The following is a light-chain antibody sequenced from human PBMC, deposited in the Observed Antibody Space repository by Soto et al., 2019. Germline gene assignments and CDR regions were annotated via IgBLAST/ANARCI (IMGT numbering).Light chain of an antibody. V-gene: IGKV1-5*01. CDR3: QQYNDYSGT. CDR2: DAS. Sequence: DIQMTQSPSTLSASVGDRVTITCRASQSVSSWLAWYQQKPGKAPKLLIHDASSLKSGVPSRFSGSGSGTEFTLTINSLQPDDFATYYCQQYNDYSGTFGQGTTVEIK. J-gene: IGKJ1*01. CDR1: QSVSSW.